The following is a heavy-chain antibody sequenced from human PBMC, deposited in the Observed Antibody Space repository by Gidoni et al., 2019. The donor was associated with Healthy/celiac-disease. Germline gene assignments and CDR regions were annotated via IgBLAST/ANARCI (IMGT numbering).Heavy chain of an antibody. V-gene: IGHV3-30*18. CDR2: ISYAGCNT. D-gene: IGHD2-15*01. Sequence: QVQLVESGGGVVQHGRSLRLSWAASGCTFSSYGRQWVPQAPGKGLEWGAVISYAGCNTYYADSVEGRFTISRDTSKNTLYLQMNSLRAEDTAVYYCAKEGSGVVVVVAATDYYYCIDVWGQGTTVTVSS. CDR1: GCTFSSYG. J-gene: IGHJ6*02. CDR3: AKEGSGVVVVVAATDYYYCIDV.